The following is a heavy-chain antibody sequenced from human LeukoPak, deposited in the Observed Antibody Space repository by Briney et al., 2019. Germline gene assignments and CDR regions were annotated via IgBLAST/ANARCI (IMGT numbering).Heavy chain of an antibody. J-gene: IGHJ4*02. Sequence: ASVKISCKVSGYTFTDYYMHWVPQAPGKGLEWMGLVDPEDGETIFAEKFQGRVTITADPSTDTAYMELSSLRSEDTAVYYCATERKYDYYFDYWGQGTLVTVSS. CDR2: VDPEDGET. CDR1: GYTFTDYY. CDR3: ATERKYDYYFDY. D-gene: IGHD3-3*01. V-gene: IGHV1-69-2*01.